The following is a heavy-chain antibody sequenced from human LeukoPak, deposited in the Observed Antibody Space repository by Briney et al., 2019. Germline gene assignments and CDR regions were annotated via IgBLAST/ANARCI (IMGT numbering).Heavy chain of an antibody. CDR1: GGSFSGYY. V-gene: IGHV4-34*01. J-gene: IGHJ4*02. D-gene: IGHD4-23*01. CDR2: INHSGST. CDR3: ARIGNGYFDY. Sequence: SETLSLTXAVYGGSFSGYYWSWICQPPGKGLEWIGEINHSGSTNYNPSLKGRVTISVDTSKNQFSLKLGSVTAADTAVYYCARIGNGYFDYWGQGTLVTVSS.